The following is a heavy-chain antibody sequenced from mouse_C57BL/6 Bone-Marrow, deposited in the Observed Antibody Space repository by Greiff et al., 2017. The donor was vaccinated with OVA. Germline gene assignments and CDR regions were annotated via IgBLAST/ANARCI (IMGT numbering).Heavy chain of an antibody. J-gene: IGHJ3*01. D-gene: IGHD3-1*01. CDR1: GYTFTSYG. Sequence: VQLQESGAELARPGASVKLSCKASGYTFTSYGISWVKQRTGQGLEWIGEIYPRSGNTYYNEKFKGKATLTADKSSSTAYMELRSLTSEDSAVYFCARSGDWAWFAYWGQGTLVTVSA. CDR2: IYPRSGNT. V-gene: IGHV1-81*01. CDR3: ARSGDWAWFAY.